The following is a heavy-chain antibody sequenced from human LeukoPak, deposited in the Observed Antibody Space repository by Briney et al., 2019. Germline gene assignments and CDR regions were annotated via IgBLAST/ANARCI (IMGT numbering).Heavy chain of an antibody. CDR3: ARGSGYYGEDFEY. V-gene: IGHV4-39*07. CDR1: GGSISSSSYY. D-gene: IGHD3-22*01. Sequence: SETLSLTCTVSGGSISSSSYYWGWVRQPPGKGLEWIGSFYYPGSTYYNPSLKSRLSISVDTSNNQFSLKLNSVTAADTAVYYCARGSGYYGEDFEYWGQGTLVTVSS. CDR2: FYYPGST. J-gene: IGHJ4*02.